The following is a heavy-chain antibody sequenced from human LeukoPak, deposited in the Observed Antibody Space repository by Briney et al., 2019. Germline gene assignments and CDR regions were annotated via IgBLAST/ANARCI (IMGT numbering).Heavy chain of an antibody. CDR1: GGSLGSSNW. Sequence: SGTLSLTCGVSGGSLGSSNWWSWVRQPPGEGLEWIGEIFQSGSTNYNPSLKSRVSISVDTSKNQFSLKLRSVTAADTAVYYCARPFSGSYSDAFDLWGQGTMVTVSS. CDR3: ARPFSGSYSDAFDL. V-gene: IGHV4-4*02. D-gene: IGHD1-26*01. CDR2: IFQSGST. J-gene: IGHJ3*01.